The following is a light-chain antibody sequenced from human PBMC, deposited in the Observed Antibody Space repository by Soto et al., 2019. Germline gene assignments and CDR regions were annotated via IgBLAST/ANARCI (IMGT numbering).Light chain of an antibody. CDR2: GAS. CDR3: QQYGSSPLT. J-gene: IGKJ5*01. Sequence: EIVLTQSPGTLSLSPGERATLSCRASQSVSSSYLAWYQQKPGQAPRLLIYGASFRATGIPDRFSGSGSGTDFTLTISRLEPEDFAVYYCQQYGSSPLTFGQGTRLETK. V-gene: IGKV3-20*01. CDR1: QSVSSSY.